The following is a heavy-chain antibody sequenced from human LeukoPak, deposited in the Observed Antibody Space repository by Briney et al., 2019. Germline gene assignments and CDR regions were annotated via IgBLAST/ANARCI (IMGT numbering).Heavy chain of an antibody. CDR3: TTVAAAGMTDY. CDR2: IKSKTDGGTT. CDR1: GFTFSNAW. Sequence: GGSLRLSCVVSGFTFSNAWMSWVRQAPGKGLEWVGRIKSKTDGGTTDYAAPVKDRFSISRDDSKNTLYLQTNSLKTEDTAVYYCTTVAAAGMTDYWGQGTLVTVPS. J-gene: IGHJ4*02. V-gene: IGHV3-15*01. D-gene: IGHD6-13*01.